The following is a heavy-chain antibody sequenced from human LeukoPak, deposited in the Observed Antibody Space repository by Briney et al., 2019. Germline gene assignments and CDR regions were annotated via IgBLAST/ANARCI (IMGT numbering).Heavy chain of an antibody. D-gene: IGHD6-13*01. J-gene: IGHJ5*02. CDR3: ARDLRSSLTPTWFDP. CDR1: GGSISSGGYY. V-gene: IGHV4-30-2*01. Sequence: SETLSLTCTVSGGSISSGGYYWSWIRQPPGKGLEWIGYIYHSGSTYYNPSLKSRVTISVDRSKNQFSLKLSSVTAADTAVYYCARDLRSSLTPTWFDPWGQGTLVTVSS. CDR2: IYHSGST.